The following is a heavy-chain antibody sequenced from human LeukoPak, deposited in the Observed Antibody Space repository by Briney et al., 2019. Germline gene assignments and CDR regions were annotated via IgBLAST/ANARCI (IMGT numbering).Heavy chain of an antibody. Sequence: GGSLRLSCAASGFTFSSYGMHRVRQAPGKGLEWVAFIRYDGSNKYYADSVKGRFTISRDNSKNTLYLQMNSLRAEDTAVYYCAKAGPMVRGVIIPPLGYWGQGTLVTVSS. CDR1: GFTFSSYG. CDR2: IRYDGSNK. D-gene: IGHD3-10*01. J-gene: IGHJ4*02. CDR3: AKAGPMVRGVIIPPLGY. V-gene: IGHV3-30*02.